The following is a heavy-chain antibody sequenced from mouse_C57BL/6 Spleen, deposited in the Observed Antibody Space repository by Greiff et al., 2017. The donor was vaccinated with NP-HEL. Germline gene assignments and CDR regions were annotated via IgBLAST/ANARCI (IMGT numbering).Heavy chain of an antibody. V-gene: IGHV1-80*01. CDR1: GYAFSSYW. J-gene: IGHJ1*03. Sequence: QVQLQQSGAELVKPGASVKISCKASGYAFSSYWMNWVKQRPGKGLEWIGQIYPGDGDTNYNGKFKGKATLTADKSSSTAYMQLSSLTSEDSAVYVCARVYYYGSSLYWYFDVWGTGTTVTVSS. CDR3: ARVYYYGSSLYWYFDV. D-gene: IGHD1-1*01. CDR2: IYPGDGDT.